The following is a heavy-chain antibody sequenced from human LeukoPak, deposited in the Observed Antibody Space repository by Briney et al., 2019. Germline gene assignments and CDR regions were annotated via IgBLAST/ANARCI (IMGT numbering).Heavy chain of an antibody. CDR2: IRYDGNDK. CDR1: GFTFSSYG. CDR3: AKDRTELMLYANDVVDF. D-gene: IGHD2-8*01. Sequence: PGGSLRLSCAASGFTFSSYGMYWVRQAPGKGLGWVACIRYDGNDKYYADSVKGRFTISRDNSKNTLYLQMDSLRAEDTSVFYCAKDRTELMLYANDVVDFWGQGTMVTVSS. V-gene: IGHV3-30*02. J-gene: IGHJ3*01.